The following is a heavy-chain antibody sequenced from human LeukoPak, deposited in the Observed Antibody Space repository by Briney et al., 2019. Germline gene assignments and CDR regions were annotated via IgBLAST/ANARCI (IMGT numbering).Heavy chain of an antibody. D-gene: IGHD1-26*01. CDR3: AREGATGYFDY. J-gene: IGHJ4*02. V-gene: IGHV4-59*01. CDR1: VGSISSYY. CDR2: IYYSGST. Sequence: SETLSLTCTVSVGSISSYYWSWIRQPPGKGLEWIGYIYYSGSTNYNPSLKSRVTISVDTSKNQFSLKLSSVTAADTAVYYCAREGATGYFDYWGQGTLVTVSS.